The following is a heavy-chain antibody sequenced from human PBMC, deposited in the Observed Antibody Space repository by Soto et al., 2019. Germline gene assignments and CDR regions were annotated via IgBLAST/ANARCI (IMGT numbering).Heavy chain of an antibody. CDR1: GFPVSRYY. CDR2: IWNDGIRK. V-gene: IGHV3-33*01. J-gene: IGHJ4*02. D-gene: IGHD2-8*01. Sequence: GGSLGLSSSPSGFPVSRYYMHSVRQAPGKGLEWVALIWNDGIRKVYVDSVKGRFSISRDNSKNTLDLQMNSLRAEDTAVYYCARDDDNEANAFDYSGPGTLVTFAS. CDR3: ARDDDNEANAFDY.